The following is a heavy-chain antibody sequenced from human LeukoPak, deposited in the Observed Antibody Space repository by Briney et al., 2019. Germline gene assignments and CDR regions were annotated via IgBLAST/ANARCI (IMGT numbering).Heavy chain of an antibody. CDR2: INPNGGGT. J-gene: IGHJ4*02. D-gene: IGHD7-27*01. Sequence: VASVKVSCKASGYTFTGYYIHWVRQAPGQGLEWMAWINPNGGGTNYAQKFQGRVAVTRGSSISTAYMELSGLTSDDTAVFYCARGTGAPNYFDYWGQGTLVTVSS. CDR3: ARGTGAPNYFDY. V-gene: IGHV1-2*02. CDR1: GYTFTGYY.